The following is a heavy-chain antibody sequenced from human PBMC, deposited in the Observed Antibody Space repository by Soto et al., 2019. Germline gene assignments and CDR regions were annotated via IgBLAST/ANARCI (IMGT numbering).Heavy chain of an antibody. J-gene: IGHJ4*02. V-gene: IGHV1-18*01. CDR1: GYTFTSYG. CDR3: ARSIVVVTAADY. CDR2: INADNGNT. Sequence: ASVKVSCKASGYTFTSYGISWVRQAPGQGLEWMGWINADNGNTNYSQKFQGRVTITTDTSTSTAYMELSSLRSEDTAVYYCARSIVVVTAADYWGQGTLVTVSS. D-gene: IGHD2-21*02.